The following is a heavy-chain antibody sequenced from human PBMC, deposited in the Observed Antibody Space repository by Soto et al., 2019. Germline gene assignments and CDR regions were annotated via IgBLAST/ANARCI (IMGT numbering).Heavy chain of an antibody. J-gene: IGHJ5*02. D-gene: IGHD1-26*01. Sequence: GGSLRLSCAASGFIFENFGMSWVRQAPGKGLEWISSISGSGFKKYYADSVKGRFTISRDNSKSTVYLELNNLSAEDTAVYHYAKNQGVELVPLATVDWFDPWGQGSVVTVSS. V-gene: IGHV3-23*01. CDR1: GFIFENFG. CDR3: AKNQGVELVPLATVDWFDP. CDR2: ISGSGFKK.